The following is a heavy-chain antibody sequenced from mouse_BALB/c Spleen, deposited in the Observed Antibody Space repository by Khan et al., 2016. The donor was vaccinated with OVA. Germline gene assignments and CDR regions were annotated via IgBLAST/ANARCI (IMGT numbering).Heavy chain of an antibody. V-gene: IGHV5-4*02. Sequence: EVELVESGGGLVKPGGSLKLSCAASGFTFSDYYMYWVRQTPGKRLEWVATISDGGSYPYYPDSVKGRFTISRDNAKNNLYLQMSSLKSEDIAMYCGARAGYGEFAYWGQGTLVTVSA. CDR2: ISDGGSYP. CDR3: ARAGYGEFAY. CDR1: GFTFSDYY. D-gene: IGHD2-13*01. J-gene: IGHJ3*01.